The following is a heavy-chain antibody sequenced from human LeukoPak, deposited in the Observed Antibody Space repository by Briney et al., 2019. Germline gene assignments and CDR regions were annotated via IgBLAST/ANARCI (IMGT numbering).Heavy chain of an antibody. D-gene: IGHD3-9*01. J-gene: IGHJ6*03. V-gene: IGHV1-18*01. Sequence: ASVKVSCKASGYTFTSYGISWVRQAPGQGLEWMGWISAYNGNTNYAQKLQGRVTMTTDTSTSTAYMELSSLRSEDTAVYYCARNGLRYFDWSYYYYYMDVWGKGTTVTISS. CDR2: ISAYNGNT. CDR1: GYTFTSYG. CDR3: ARNGLRYFDWSYYYYYMDV.